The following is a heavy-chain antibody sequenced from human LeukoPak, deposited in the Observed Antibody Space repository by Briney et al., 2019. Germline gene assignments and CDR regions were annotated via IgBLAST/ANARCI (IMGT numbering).Heavy chain of an antibody. CDR3: AELGITMIGGV. D-gene: IGHD3-10*02. CDR2: IKQDGSEK. V-gene: IGHV3-7*01. J-gene: IGHJ6*04. CDR1: GFTLSTYW. Sequence: GSLRLSCAASGFTLSTYWMNWVRQAPGKGLEWVATIKQDGSEKYYVDSVKGRFTISRDNAKNSLYLQMNSLRAEDTAVYYCAELGITMIGGVWGKGTTVTISS.